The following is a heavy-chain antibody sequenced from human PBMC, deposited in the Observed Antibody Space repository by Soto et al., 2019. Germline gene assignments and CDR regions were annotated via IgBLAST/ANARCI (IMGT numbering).Heavy chain of an antibody. Sequence: ASVKVSCKASGYTFTSYGISWVRQAPGQGLEWMGWISAYNGNTNYAQKLQGRVTMATDTSTSTAYMELRSLRSDDTAVYYCARGGIPGIAVAGPTGEAFDIWGQGTMVTVSS. J-gene: IGHJ3*02. D-gene: IGHD6-19*01. V-gene: IGHV1-18*01. CDR2: ISAYNGNT. CDR1: GYTFTSYG. CDR3: ARGGIPGIAVAGPTGEAFDI.